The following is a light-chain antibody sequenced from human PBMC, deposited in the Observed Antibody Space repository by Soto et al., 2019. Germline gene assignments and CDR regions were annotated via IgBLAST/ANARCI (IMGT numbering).Light chain of an antibody. J-gene: IGLJ1*01. CDR1: SSDVGGYNY. CDR3: CSYAGSYTYV. CDR2: DVT. Sequence: QSALTQPRSVSGSPGQSVTISCTGTSSDVGGYNYVSWYQQHPGKVPKLMIYDVTKRPSGVPDRFSGTKSGNTASLTISGLQAEDEADYYCCSYAGSYTYVFGTGTSSPS. V-gene: IGLV2-11*01.